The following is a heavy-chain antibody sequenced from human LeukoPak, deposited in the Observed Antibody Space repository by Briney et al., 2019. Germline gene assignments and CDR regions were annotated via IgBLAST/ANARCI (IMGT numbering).Heavy chain of an antibody. CDR2: INWNGVST. D-gene: IGHD2-15*01. CDR1: GFTFDDYG. CDR3: ARGHFRKYCSGGSCPSPGDD. J-gene: IGHJ4*02. V-gene: IGHV3-20*04. Sequence: GGSLRLSCAASGFTFDDYGMSWVRQGPGKGLEWVSGINWNGVSTGYADSVKGRFIISRDNAKNSLYLQMNSLRAEDTALYYCARGHFRKYCSGGSCPSPGDDWGQGTLVTVSS.